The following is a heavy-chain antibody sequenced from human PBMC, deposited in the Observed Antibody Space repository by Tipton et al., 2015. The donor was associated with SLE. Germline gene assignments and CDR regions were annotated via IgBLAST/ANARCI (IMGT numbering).Heavy chain of an antibody. J-gene: IGHJ3*02. V-gene: IGHV4-39*07. D-gene: IGHD6-19*01. CDR1: GGFISGSGYY. CDR2: VYYSGST. Sequence: TLSLTCPLSGGFISGSGYYWGWIRQPPGEGLEWIGDVYYSGSTYYNPSLSSRLTLLVDTSTNQFSLKLTSVTAADTAVYYCARMSNGWSVGAFDTWGQGKMVTVSS. CDR3: ARMSNGWSVGAFDT.